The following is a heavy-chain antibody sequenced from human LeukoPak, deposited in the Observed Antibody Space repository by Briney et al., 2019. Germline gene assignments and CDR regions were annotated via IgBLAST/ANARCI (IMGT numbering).Heavy chain of an antibody. CDR1: GFTFDDYS. CDR3: ARDPTEGFEELLSPPDY. J-gene: IGHJ4*02. V-gene: IGHV3-9*01. CDR2: ISWNSGSI. Sequence: GGSLRLSCAASGFTFDDYSMHWVRQAPGKGLEWVSGISWNSGSIGYADSVEGRFTISRDNAKNSLYLQMNSLRAEDTALYYCARDPTEGFEELLSPPDYWGQGTLVTVSS. D-gene: IGHD3-10*01.